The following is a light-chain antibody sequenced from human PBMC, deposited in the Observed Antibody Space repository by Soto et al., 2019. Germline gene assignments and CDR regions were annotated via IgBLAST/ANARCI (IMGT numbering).Light chain of an antibody. J-gene: IGKJ1*01. V-gene: IGKV3-20*01. CDR3: QQYGTPLWT. CDR2: DAS. Sequence: EIVLTQSPVTLSLSPGDRATLSCRASQTVGGRKFAWYQQRSGQAPRLLIFDASSRAAGVPDRFSGSGSGTDCTLTISRLEPEDFAVYFCQQYGTPLWTFGQGTKVEI. CDR1: QTVGGRK.